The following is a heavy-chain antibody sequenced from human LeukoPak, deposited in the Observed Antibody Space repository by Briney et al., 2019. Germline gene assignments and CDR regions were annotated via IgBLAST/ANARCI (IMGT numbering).Heavy chain of an antibody. V-gene: IGHV4-34*01. D-gene: IGHD6-13*01. J-gene: IGHJ6*03. CDR3: ARGQVSSSWYTYYYYYMDV. Sequence: PSETLSLTCAVYGGSFSGYYWSWIRQPPGKGLEWIGEINHSGSTNYNPSLKSRVTISVDTSKNQFSLKLSSVNAADTAVYYCARGQVSSSWYTYYYYYMDVWGKGTTVTVSS. CDR1: GGSFSGYY. CDR2: INHSGST.